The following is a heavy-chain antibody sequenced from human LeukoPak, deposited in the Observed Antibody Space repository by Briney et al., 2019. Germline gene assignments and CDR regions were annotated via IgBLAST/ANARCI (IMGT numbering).Heavy chain of an antibody. CDR3: ASPDYYDSSSFDY. V-gene: IGHV3-30*03. Sequence: GGSLRLSCAASGFTFSSYGMHWVRQAPGKGLEWVAVISYDGSNKYYADSVKGRFTISRDNSKNKLYLQMNSLRAEDTAVYYCASPDYYDSSSFDYWGQGTLVTVSS. CDR2: ISYDGSNK. D-gene: IGHD3-22*01. J-gene: IGHJ4*02. CDR1: GFTFSSYG.